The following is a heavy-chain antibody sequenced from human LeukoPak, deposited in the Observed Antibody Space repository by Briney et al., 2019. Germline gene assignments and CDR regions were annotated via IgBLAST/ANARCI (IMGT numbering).Heavy chain of an antibody. V-gene: IGHV5-51*01. Sequence: GESLKISCKASGHSFTDYWIGWVRQRPGKGLEWMGIIHPADSNTLYSPSFQGQVTISADKSISTAYLQWSSLKASDTAIYYCARRYYHSTEFDPWGQGTLVTVSS. CDR2: IHPADSNT. CDR3: ARRYYHSTEFDP. J-gene: IGHJ5*02. CDR1: GHSFTDYW. D-gene: IGHD3-22*01.